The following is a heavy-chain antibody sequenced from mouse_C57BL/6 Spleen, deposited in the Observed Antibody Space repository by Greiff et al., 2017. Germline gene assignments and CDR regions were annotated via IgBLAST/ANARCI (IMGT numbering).Heavy chain of an antibody. V-gene: IGHV1-39*01. Sequence: VQLKESGPELVKPGASVKISCKASGYSFTDYNMNWVKQSNGKSLEWIGVINPNYGTTSYNQKFKGKATLTVDQSSSTAYMQLNSLTSEDSAVYYCARNSLYDYGGGGCDYWGQGTTLTVSS. D-gene: IGHD2-4*01. J-gene: IGHJ2*01. CDR2: INPNYGTT. CDR3: ARNSLYDYGGGGCDY. CDR1: GYSFTDYN.